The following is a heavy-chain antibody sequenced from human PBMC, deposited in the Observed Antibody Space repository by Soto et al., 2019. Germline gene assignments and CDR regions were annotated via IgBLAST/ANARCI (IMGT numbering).Heavy chain of an antibody. CDR2: INHSGST. D-gene: IGHD3-10*01. V-gene: IGHV4-34*01. J-gene: IGHJ5*02. CDR3: ARVIFYGSGSYYNAYNWFDP. CDR1: GGSFSGYY. Sequence: SETLSLTCAVYGGSFSGYYWSWVRQPQGKGLEWIGEINHSGSTNYNPSLKSRVTISVDTSKNQFSLKLSSVTAADTAVYYCARVIFYGSGSYYNAYNWFDPWGKGTLVTAPQ.